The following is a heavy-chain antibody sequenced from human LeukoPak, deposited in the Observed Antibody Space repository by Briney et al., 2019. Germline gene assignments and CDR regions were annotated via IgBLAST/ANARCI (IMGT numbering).Heavy chain of an antibody. V-gene: IGHV3-21*01. CDR3: ARDMDIVVVVAAPGRYYGMDV. Sequence: GGSLRLSCAASGFTFSSYSMNWVRQAPGKGLEWVSSISSSSSYIYYADSAKGRFTISRDNAKNSLYLQMNSLRAEDTAVYYCARDMDIVVVVAAPGRYYGMDVWGQGTTVTVSS. CDR1: GFTFSSYS. J-gene: IGHJ6*02. CDR2: ISSSSSYI. D-gene: IGHD2-15*01.